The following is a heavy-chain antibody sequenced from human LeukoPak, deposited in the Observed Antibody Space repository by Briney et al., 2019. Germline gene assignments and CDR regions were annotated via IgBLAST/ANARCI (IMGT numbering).Heavy chain of an antibody. D-gene: IGHD5-24*01. V-gene: IGHV3-23*01. J-gene: IGHJ4*02. CDR2: ISGSSGST. CDR1: GFTFGTYA. CDR3: AKEMAATNAFDY. Sequence: GGSLRLSCAASGFTFGTYAMTWVRQAPGKGLEWVSGISGSSGSTYYADSVKGRFTISRDNSKNTLHLHMNSLRAEDTAVYYCAKEMAATNAFDYWGQGTLVTVSS.